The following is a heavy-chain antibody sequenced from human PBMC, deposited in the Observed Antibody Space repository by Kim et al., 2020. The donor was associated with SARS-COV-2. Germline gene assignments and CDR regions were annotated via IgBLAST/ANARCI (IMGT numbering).Heavy chain of an antibody. J-gene: IGHJ3*02. CDR3: ARAGDYYVSGGAFDI. Sequence: SETLSLTCTVSGGSISSGGYYWSWIRQHPGKGLEWIGYIYYSGSTYYNPSLKSRVTISVDTSKNQFSLKLSSVTAADTAVYYCARAGDYYVSGGAFDIWGQGTMVTVSS. V-gene: IGHV4-31*03. CDR1: GGSISSGGYY. D-gene: IGHD3-10*02. CDR2: IYYSGST.